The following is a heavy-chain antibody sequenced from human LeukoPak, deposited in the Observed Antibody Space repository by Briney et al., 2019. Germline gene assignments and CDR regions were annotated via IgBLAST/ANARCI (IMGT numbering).Heavy chain of an antibody. J-gene: IGHJ3*02. Sequence: PGGSLRLSCAASGFTFKNYELNWVRQAPGKGLEWLSYISSSGSTTSYADSVRGRFTISRDNAKNSLYLQVSSLRAGDTAVYYCARVGNIGYDDAFDIWGQGTMVTVSS. CDR3: ARVGNIGYDDAFDI. V-gene: IGHV3-48*03. D-gene: IGHD5-12*01. CDR2: ISSSGSTT. CDR1: GFTFKNYE.